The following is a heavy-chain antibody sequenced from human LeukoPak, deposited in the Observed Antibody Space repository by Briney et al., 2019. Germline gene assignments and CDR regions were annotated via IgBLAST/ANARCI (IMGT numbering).Heavy chain of an antibody. CDR3: ANLHEPPGDAFDI. CDR2: ILYDGSNK. CDR1: GFTFSSYG. J-gene: IGHJ3*02. Sequence: GGSLRLSCAASGFTFSSYGMHWVRQAPGKGLEWVAAILYDGSNKYYADSVKGRFTISRDNSKNTLYLQMNSLRAEDTAVYYCANLHEPPGDAFDIWGQGTMVTVSS. V-gene: IGHV3-30*18. D-gene: IGHD4-11*01.